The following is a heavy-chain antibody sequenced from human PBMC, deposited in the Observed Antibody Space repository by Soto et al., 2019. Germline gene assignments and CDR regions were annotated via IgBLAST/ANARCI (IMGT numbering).Heavy chain of an antibody. J-gene: IGHJ1*01. V-gene: IGHV1-69*12. D-gene: IGHD3-22*01. Sequence: QVQLVQSGDEVKKPGSSVKVSCKASGGTFSSYAISWVRQAPGQGLEWMGGIIPIFGTANYAQKFQGRVTITADESTSTADMELSSLRSEDTAVYYCARRSDYDSSGYYDSFQHWGQGTLVTVSS. CDR3: ARRSDYDSSGYYDSFQH. CDR1: GGTFSSYA. CDR2: IIPIFGTA.